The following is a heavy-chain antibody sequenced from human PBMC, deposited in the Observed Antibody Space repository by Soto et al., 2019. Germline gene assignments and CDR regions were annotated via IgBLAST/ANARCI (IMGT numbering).Heavy chain of an antibody. Sequence: QVQLVQSGAEVKKPGSSVKVSCKASGGTFSSYAISWVRQAPGQGLEWMGGIIPIFGTANYAQKFQVRVTITADESTSTASMELSSLRSEDTAVYYCAAHSSGWYLGYYFDYWGQGTLVTVSS. CDR3: AAHSSGWYLGYYFDY. D-gene: IGHD6-13*01. CDR2: IIPIFGTA. CDR1: GGTFSSYA. V-gene: IGHV1-69*01. J-gene: IGHJ4*02.